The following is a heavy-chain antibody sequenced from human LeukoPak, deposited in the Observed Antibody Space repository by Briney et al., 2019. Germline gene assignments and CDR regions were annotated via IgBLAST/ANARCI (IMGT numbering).Heavy chain of an antibody. CDR3: ARDGRGFDP. Sequence: GSSVKVSCKASGGTFSSYTISWVRQAPGQGLEWIGRIIPILGIANYAQKFQGRVTITADKSTSTAYMELSSLRSEDTAVYYCARDGRGFDPWGQGTLVTVSS. CDR1: GGTFSSYT. D-gene: IGHD1-26*01. CDR2: IIPILGIA. J-gene: IGHJ5*02. V-gene: IGHV1-69*04.